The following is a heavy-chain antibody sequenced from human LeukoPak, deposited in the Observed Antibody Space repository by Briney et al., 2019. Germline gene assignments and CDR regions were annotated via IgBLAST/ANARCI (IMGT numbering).Heavy chain of an antibody. CDR2: INPNSGGT. CDR3: ARDPAGDYYYYMDV. Sequence: ASVKVSCKASGHSFSGYYMHWVRQAPGQGLEWMGRINPNSGGTNYAQKFQGRVTMTRDTSISTAYMELSRLRSDDTAVCYCARDPAGDYYYYMDVWGKGTTVTVSS. CDR1: GHSFSGYY. J-gene: IGHJ6*03. V-gene: IGHV1-2*06.